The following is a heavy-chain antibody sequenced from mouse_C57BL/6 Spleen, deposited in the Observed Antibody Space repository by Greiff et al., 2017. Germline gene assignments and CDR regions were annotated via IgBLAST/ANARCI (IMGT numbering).Heavy chain of an antibody. Sequence: EVQVVESGAELVRPGASVKLSCTASGFNIKDDYMHWVKQRPEQGLEWIGWIDPENGDTEYASKFQGKATITADTSSNTAYLQLSSLTSEDTAVYYCTTPTGTYYFDYWGQGTTLTVSS. V-gene: IGHV14-4*01. J-gene: IGHJ2*01. D-gene: IGHD4-1*02. CDR1: GFNIKDDY. CDR2: IDPENGDT. CDR3: TTPTGTYYFDY.